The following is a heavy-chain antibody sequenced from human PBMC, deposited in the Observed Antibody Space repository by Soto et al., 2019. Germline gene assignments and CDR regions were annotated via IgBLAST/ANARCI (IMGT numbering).Heavy chain of an antibody. V-gene: IGHV4-4*02. D-gene: IGHD2-15*01. Sequence: QVQLQESGPGLVKPSGTLSLTCAVSGGSISSSNWWSWVRQPAGKGLEWIGEIYHSGSTNDNQSLQSRVPISVHKSTNQFSLKLSSVTAADTAVYYCARAGRGYCSGGSCYSGLHGMDVWGQGTTVTVSS. J-gene: IGHJ6*02. CDR1: GGSISSSNW. CDR3: ARAGRGYCSGGSCYSGLHGMDV. CDR2: IYHSGST.